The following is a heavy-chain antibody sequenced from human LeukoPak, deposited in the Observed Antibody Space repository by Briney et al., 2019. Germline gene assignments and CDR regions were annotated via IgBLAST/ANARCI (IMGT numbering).Heavy chain of an antibody. D-gene: IGHD6-13*01. CDR3: ARDIAAAGLRAGFAFDI. V-gene: IGHV3-30*02. CDR1: GFTFSSYG. J-gene: IGHJ3*02. CDR2: IRYDGSNK. Sequence: GGSLRLSCAASGFTFSSYGMHWVRQAPGKGLEWVAFIRYDGSNKYYADSVKGRFTISRDNSKNTLYLQMNSLRAEDTAVYYCARDIAAAGLRAGFAFDIWGQGTMVTVSS.